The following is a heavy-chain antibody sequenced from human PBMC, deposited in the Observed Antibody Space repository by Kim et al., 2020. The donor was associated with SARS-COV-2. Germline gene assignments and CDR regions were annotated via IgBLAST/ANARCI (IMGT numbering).Heavy chain of an antibody. D-gene: IGHD6-19*01. CDR2: IYDGGIT. CDR1: DDSLTRSVYS. J-gene: IGHJ5*02. Sequence: SETLSLTCDVSDDSLTRSVYSWGWIRQPPGKGLEWIGSIYDGGITAYAPSVNSRVSIYVDTSKKQVTLRLSSVTAADTAVYYCVRLCYTGWCNHWGQGTLVTVSP. V-gene: IGHV4-39*01. CDR3: VRLCYTGWCNH.